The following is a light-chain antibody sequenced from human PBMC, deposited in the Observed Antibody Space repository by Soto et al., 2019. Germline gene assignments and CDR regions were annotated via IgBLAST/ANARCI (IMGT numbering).Light chain of an antibody. Sequence: DVRMTESPSTLSASVGDRVTVTCRASQNINSWLAWYQQKPGKAPKLLIYDASSLESGVASRFSGSGSGTEFTLTISSLQPDDFATYYCHQYNSYSPLTFGGGTMVAI. CDR2: DAS. CDR3: HQYNSYSPLT. V-gene: IGKV1-5*01. J-gene: IGKJ4*01. CDR1: QNINSW.